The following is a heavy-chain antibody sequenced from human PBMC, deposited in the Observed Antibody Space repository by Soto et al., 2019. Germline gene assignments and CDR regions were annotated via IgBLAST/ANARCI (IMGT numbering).Heavy chain of an antibody. J-gene: IGHJ4*02. CDR1: GFTFSSYA. CDR3: AKGSRMTTVVTRGDY. CDR2: ISGSGGST. Sequence: EVQLLESGGGLVQPGGSLRLSCAASGFTFSSYAMSWVRQAPGKGLEWVSAISGSGGSTYYADSVKGRFTISRDNSKNTLYLQMNSLRDEDTAVYYCAKGSRMTTVVTRGDYWGQGTLVTVSS. D-gene: IGHD4-17*01. V-gene: IGHV3-23*01.